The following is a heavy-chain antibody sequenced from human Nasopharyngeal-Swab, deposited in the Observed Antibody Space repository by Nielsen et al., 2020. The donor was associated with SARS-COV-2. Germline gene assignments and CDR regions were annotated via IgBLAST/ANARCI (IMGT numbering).Heavy chain of an antibody. V-gene: IGHV3-53*01. CDR3: AKGGFGQQLVPSWGDY. CDR2: IYSGGST. J-gene: IGHJ4*02. Sequence: GGSLRLSCAASGFTVSSNYMSWVRQAPGKGLEWVSVIYSGGSTYYADSVKGRFTISRDNSKNTLYLQMNSLRAEDTAVYYCAKGGFGQQLVPSWGDYWGQGTLVTVSS. D-gene: IGHD6-13*01. CDR1: GFTVSSNY.